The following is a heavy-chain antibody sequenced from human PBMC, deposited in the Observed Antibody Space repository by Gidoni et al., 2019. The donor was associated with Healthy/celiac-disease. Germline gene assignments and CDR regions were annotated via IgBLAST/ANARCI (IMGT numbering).Heavy chain of an antibody. V-gene: IGHV4-59*01. J-gene: IGHJ4*02. D-gene: IGHD2-15*01. CDR1: GGSISSYY. Sequence: QVQLQESGPGLVKPSETLSLTCTVSGGSISSYYWRWIRQPPGKGLEWIGYIYYSWSTTYNPSLKSRVTISVDTSKNQFSLKLSSVTAADTAVYYCARALGRARVVGVDYWGQGTLVTVSS. CDR3: ARALGRARVVGVDY. CDR2: IYYSWST.